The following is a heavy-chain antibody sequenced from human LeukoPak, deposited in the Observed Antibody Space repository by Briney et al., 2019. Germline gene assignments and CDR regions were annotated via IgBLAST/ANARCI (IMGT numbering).Heavy chain of an antibody. V-gene: IGHV1-69*13. D-gene: IGHD2-2*01. Sequence: ASVKVSCKASGGTFSSYAISWVRQAPGQGLEWMGGIIPIFGTANYAQKFQGRVTITADEFTSTAYMELSSLRSEDTAEYYCAREEVVPAQPAYYFDYWGQGTLVTVSS. J-gene: IGHJ4*02. CDR2: IIPIFGTA. CDR3: AREEVVPAQPAYYFDY. CDR1: GGTFSSYA.